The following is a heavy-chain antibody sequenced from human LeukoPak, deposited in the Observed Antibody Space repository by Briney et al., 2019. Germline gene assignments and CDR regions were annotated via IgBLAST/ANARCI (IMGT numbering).Heavy chain of an antibody. CDR3: ARAGLWFGESYYYYYGMDV. Sequence: GGSLRLSCAASGFTFSSYSMNWVRQAPGKGLEWVSSISSSSSYIYYADSVKGRFTISRDNAKNSLYLQMNSLRAEDTAVYYCARAGLWFGESYYYYYGMDVWGQGTTVTVSS. D-gene: IGHD3-10*01. CDR2: ISSSSSYI. J-gene: IGHJ6*02. CDR1: GFTFSSYS. V-gene: IGHV3-21*01.